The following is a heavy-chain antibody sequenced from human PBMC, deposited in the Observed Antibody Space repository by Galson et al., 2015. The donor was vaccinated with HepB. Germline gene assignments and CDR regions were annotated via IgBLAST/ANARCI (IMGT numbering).Heavy chain of an antibody. J-gene: IGHJ4*02. V-gene: IGHV1-2*02. D-gene: IGHD3-22*01. Sequence: SVKVSCKASGYTFTGYYIHWLRQAPGQGLEWMGWIKPDNGDTKYGQKFQGRITMTRDTSITTAYMELSGLRSDDTAVYYCGRGRARTDSDGYDHFDYWGQGILVTVSS. CDR1: GYTFTGYY. CDR2: IKPDNGDT. CDR3: GRGRARTDSDGYDHFDY.